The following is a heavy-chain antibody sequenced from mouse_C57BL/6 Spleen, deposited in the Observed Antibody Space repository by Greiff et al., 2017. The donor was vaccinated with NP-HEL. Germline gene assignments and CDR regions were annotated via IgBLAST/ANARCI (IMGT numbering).Heavy chain of an antibody. CDR3: ARRHYGSSLDY. J-gene: IGHJ2*01. Sequence: EVQVVESEGGLVQPGSSMKLSCTASGFTFSDYYMAWVRQVPEKGLEWVANINYDGSSTYYLDSLKSRFIISRDNAKNILYLQMSSLKSEDTATYYCARRHYGSSLDYWGQGTTLTVSS. CDR2: INYDGSST. CDR1: GFTFSDYY. V-gene: IGHV5-16*01. D-gene: IGHD1-1*01.